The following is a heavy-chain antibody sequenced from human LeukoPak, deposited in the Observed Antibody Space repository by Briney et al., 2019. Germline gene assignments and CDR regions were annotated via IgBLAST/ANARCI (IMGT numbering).Heavy chain of an antibody. CDR2: INSDGRTT. J-gene: IGHJ4*02. V-gene: IGHV3-74*01. Sequence: GGSLRLSCAASGFSFSSFWMHWVRQVPGKGLLWVSGINSDGRTTGYADSVKGRFTISRDNAKNTVDLQMNSLRAEDTAVYYCARSRSGYYEDYWGQGTLVTVSS. CDR1: GFSFSSFW. D-gene: IGHD3-22*01. CDR3: ARSRSGYYEDY.